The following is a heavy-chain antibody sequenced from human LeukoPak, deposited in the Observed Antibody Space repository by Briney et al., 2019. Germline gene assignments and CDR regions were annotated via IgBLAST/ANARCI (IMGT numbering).Heavy chain of an antibody. V-gene: IGHV5-51*01. D-gene: IGHD5-18*01. CDR3: ARLSDTAMQT. Sequence: GESLQISCQGSGYGFSAYWIGWVRHRPGKGLEWMGLIYPGNSNTYYSPSFQGQVTFSADRSIITAYLQWSSLKASDTAMYYCARLSDTAMQTWGQGTLVTVSS. J-gene: IGHJ4*02. CDR1: GYGFSAYW. CDR2: IYPGNSNT.